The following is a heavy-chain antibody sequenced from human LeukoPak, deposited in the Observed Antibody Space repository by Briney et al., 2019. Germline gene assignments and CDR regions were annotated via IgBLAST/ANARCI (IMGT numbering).Heavy chain of an antibody. CDR2: IYYSGST. Sequence: SETLSLTCTVSGGSISSSSYYWGWIRQPPGKGLEWIGSIYYSGSTYYNPSLKSRVTISVDTSKNQFSLKLSSVTAADTAVYYCARDQTGDRFDPWGQGTLVTVSS. CDR1: GGSISSSSYY. CDR3: ARDQTGDRFDP. J-gene: IGHJ5*02. D-gene: IGHD7-27*01. V-gene: IGHV4-39*07.